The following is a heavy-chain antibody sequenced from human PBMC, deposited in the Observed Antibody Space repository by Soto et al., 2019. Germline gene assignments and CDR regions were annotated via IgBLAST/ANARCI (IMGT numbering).Heavy chain of an antibody. CDR2: ISGSGGST. CDR1: GFTFSSYA. CDR3: AKALGDSDYYYYYMDF. Sequence: PGGSLRLSCAASGFTFSSYAMSWVRQAPGKGLEWVSAISGSGGSTYYADSVKGRFTISRDNSKNTLYLQMNSLRAEDTAVYYCAKALGDSDYYYYYMDFWGKGTTVTVSS. V-gene: IGHV3-23*01. J-gene: IGHJ6*03. D-gene: IGHD2-21*02.